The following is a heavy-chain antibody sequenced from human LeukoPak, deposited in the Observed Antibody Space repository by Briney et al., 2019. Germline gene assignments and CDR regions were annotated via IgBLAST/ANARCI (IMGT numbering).Heavy chain of an antibody. CDR1: GFTFSSYN. V-gene: IGHV3-48*01. CDR2: ISSSGSTI. J-gene: IGHJ6*03. Sequence: PGGSLRLSCAASGFTFSSYNMNWVRQAAGKGLEWVSYISSSGSTIYYADSVKGRFTIYRDNAKNSLYLQLNSLRAEDTAVYYCVRERYFYHMDGWGEGTTVTVSS. CDR3: VRERYFYHMDG.